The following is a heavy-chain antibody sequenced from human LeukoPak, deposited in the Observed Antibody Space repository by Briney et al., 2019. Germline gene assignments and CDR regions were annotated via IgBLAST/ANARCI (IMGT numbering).Heavy chain of an antibody. CDR2: IYYSGST. D-gene: IGHD1-1*01. V-gene: IGHV4-59*01. Sequence: SETLSLTCTVSGGSISSYYWSWIRQPPGKGLEWIGYIYYSGSTNYNPSLKSRVTISVDTSKNQFSLKLSSVTAADTAVYYCAREMGYNWINLGAFDIWGQGTMVTVSS. CDR3: AREMGYNWINLGAFDI. J-gene: IGHJ3*02. CDR1: GGSISSYY.